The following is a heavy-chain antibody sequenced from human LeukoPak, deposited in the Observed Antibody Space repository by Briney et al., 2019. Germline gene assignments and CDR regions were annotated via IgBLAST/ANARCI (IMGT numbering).Heavy chain of an antibody. V-gene: IGHV3-23*01. D-gene: IGHD3-22*01. CDR1: GFTFSSYA. CDR2: ISGSGGST. CDR3: AKQLPVLRITMIAVVPDAFDI. Sequence: PGGSLRLSCAASGFTFSSYAMSWVRQAPGKGLEWVSAISGSGGSTYYADSVKGRFTISRDNSKNTLYLQMNSLRAEDTAVYYCAKQLPVLRITMIAVVPDAFDIWGQGTMVTVSS. J-gene: IGHJ3*02.